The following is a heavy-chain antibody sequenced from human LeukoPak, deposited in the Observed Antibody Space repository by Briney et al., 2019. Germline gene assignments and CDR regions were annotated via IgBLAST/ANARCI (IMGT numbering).Heavy chain of an antibody. D-gene: IGHD2-15*01. CDR1: GFTFSNYG. Sequence: GGSLRLSCAASGFTFSNYGMHWVRQAPGKGLEWVALISFDGSQKYYADSVKGRFTISRDNSKSTVYLQMNSLRAEDTVVYYCARDGGGFTFDYWGQGNLVTVSS. V-gene: IGHV3-33*01. CDR2: ISFDGSQK. CDR3: ARDGGGFTFDY. J-gene: IGHJ4*02.